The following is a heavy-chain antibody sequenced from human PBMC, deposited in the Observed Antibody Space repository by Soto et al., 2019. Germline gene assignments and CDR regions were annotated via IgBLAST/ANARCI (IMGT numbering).Heavy chain of an antibody. V-gene: IGHV1-2*04. CDR2: INPNSGGT. CDR3: AAALVVVAATLDYYGMDV. Sequence: ASVKVSCKASGYTFTGYYMHWVRQAPGQGLEWMGWINPNSGGTNYAQKFQGWVTMTRDTSISTAYMELSRLRSDDTAVYYCAAALVVVAATLDYYGMDVWGQGATVTVSS. D-gene: IGHD2-15*01. CDR1: GYTFTGYY. J-gene: IGHJ6*02.